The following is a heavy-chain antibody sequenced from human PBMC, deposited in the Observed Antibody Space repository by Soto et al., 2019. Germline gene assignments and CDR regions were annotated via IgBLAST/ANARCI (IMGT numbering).Heavy chain of an antibody. J-gene: IGHJ4*02. CDR2: VFHGGTT. Sequence: QGQLQESGPGLVEPSGTLSLTCVVSGGSISSNWWSWVRQPPGEGLEWIGQVFHGGTTTYNPSLQSRVTISSDKSENHFSLSLTSVAAADTAVYYCVRHGGKFSDSRGQGVLVTVAS. CDR3: VRHGGKFSDS. CDR1: GGSISSNW. V-gene: IGHV4-4*02. D-gene: IGHD4-17*01.